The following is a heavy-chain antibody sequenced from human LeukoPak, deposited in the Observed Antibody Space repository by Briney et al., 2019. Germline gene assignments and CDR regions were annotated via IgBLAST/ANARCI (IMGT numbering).Heavy chain of an antibody. CDR3: AKVRYSSSWYAFDI. CDR2: IRYDGSYK. Sequence: GGSLRLSCAASGFTFNTYGMHWVRQAPGKGLEWVAFIRYDGSYKYYADSVKGRFTISRDNSKNTLYLQMNSLRAEDTAVYYCAKVRYSSSWYAFDIWGQGTMVTVSS. CDR1: GFTFNTYG. V-gene: IGHV3-30*02. J-gene: IGHJ3*02. D-gene: IGHD6-13*01.